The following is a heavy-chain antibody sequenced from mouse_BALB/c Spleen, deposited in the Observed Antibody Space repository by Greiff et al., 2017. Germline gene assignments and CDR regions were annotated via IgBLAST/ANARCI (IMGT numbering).Heavy chain of an antibody. CDR1: GFTFSSFG. D-gene: IGHD2-10*01. J-gene: IGHJ3*01. V-gene: IGHV5-17*02. CDR3: ARPYYGAWFAY. Sequence: EVMLVESGGGLVQPGGSRKLSCAASGFTFSSFGMHWVRQAPEKGLEWVAYISSGSSTIDYADTVKGRFTISRDNPKNTLFLQMTSLRSEDTAMYYCARPYYGAWFAYWGQGTLVTVSA. CDR2: ISSGSSTI.